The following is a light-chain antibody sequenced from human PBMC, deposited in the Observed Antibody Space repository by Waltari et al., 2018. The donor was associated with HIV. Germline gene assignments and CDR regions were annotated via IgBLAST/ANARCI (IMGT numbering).Light chain of an antibody. CDR2: KNN. CDR3: AAWDDRLKLV. Sequence: QSVLTQPPSASGTPGQRATISCFGSNSNIGSNYVYWYQQLPGMAPKLPIYKNNQRPSGAPDRSSGSKSGTSASLAISGLRSEDEADYYCAAWDDRLKLVFGGGTKLTVL. V-gene: IGLV1-47*01. J-gene: IGLJ2*01. CDR1: NSNIGSNY.